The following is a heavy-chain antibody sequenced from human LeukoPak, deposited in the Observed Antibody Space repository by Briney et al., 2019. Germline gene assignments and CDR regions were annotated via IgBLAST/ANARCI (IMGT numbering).Heavy chain of an antibody. CDR3: ARVGLLEWLLNFDY. CDR1: GGTFSSYA. J-gene: IGHJ4*02. D-gene: IGHD3-3*01. Sequence: GASVKVSCKASGGTFSSYAISWVRQAPGQGLEWMGWISACNSNTNYALKLQARVTMTTDTSTSTAYMELRSLRSDDTAVYYCARVGLLEWLLNFDYWGQGTLVTVSS. CDR2: ISACNSNT. V-gene: IGHV1-18*01.